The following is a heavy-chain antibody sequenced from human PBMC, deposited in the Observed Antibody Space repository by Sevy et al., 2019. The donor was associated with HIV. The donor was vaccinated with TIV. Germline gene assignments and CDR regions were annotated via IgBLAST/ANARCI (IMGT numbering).Heavy chain of an antibody. Sequence: ASVKVSCKASGYTFTSYYMHWVRQAPGQGLEWMGIINPSGGSTSYAQKFQGRVTMTSDTSTSTVYMELSSLRSGDTAVYYCARVKSTISRGGRALKYFDYWGQGTRVTFSS. J-gene: IGHJ4*02. V-gene: IGHV1-46*01. D-gene: IGHD5-12*01. CDR3: ARVKSTISRGGRALKYFDY. CDR1: GYTFTSYY. CDR2: INPSGGST.